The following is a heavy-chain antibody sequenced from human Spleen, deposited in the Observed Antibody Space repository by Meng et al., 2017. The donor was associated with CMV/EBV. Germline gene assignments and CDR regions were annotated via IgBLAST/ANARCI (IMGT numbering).Heavy chain of an antibody. Sequence: GGSLRLSCTASGFTFSSYEMNWVRQAPGKGLEWVSAISGSGGSTYYADSVKGRFTISRDNSKNTLYLQMNSLRAEDTAVYYCAKWPQYSSSSDDWGQGTLVTVSS. CDR1: GFTFSSYE. CDR2: ISGSGGST. CDR3: AKWPQYSSSSDD. D-gene: IGHD6-6*01. V-gene: IGHV3-23*01. J-gene: IGHJ4*02.